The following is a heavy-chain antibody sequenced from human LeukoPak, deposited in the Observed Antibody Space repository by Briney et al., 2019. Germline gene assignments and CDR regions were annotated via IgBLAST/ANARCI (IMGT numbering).Heavy chain of an antibody. CDR3: ARDRYWDESSGHFDY. CDR2: IYYSGHT. CDR1: GGPISYSSYY. Sequence: SETLSLTCSVSGGPISYSSYYWRGTRHPPGKGVVGIGSIYYSGHTYYNPPLKSRATILVDTSKNQFSLKLSSVTAADTAVYYWARDRYWDESSGHFDYWGQGTLVTVSS. D-gene: IGHD3-22*01. V-gene: IGHV4-39*07. J-gene: IGHJ4*02.